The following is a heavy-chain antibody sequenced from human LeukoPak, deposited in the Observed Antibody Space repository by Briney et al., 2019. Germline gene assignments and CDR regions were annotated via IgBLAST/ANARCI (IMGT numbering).Heavy chain of an antibody. J-gene: IGHJ4*02. Sequence: ASVNLSCKASAYTFTIYGISLVRHAPGQGLEWMGFISAYNGNTNYAQKLQGRVTMTTDTSTSTAYMELRSLRSEDTAVYSCARAAISTSYYDILTGYYWSYWGQGKLVTVSS. D-gene: IGHD3-9*01. CDR1: AYTFTIYG. CDR2: ISAYNGNT. CDR3: ARAAISTSYYDILTGYYWSY. V-gene: IGHV1-18*01.